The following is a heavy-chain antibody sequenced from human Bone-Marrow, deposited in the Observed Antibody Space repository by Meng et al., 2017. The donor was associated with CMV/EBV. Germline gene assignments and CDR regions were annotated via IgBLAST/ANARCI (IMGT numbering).Heavy chain of an antibody. CDR3: ARLRTTVTGYFDY. CDR2: IYYSGST. Sequence: SETLSLTCTVDGGSVSSGSYYWSWIRQPPGKGLEWIGYIYYSGSTNYNPSLKSRVTISVDTSKNQFSLKLSSVAAADTAVYYCARLRTTVTGYFDYWGQGTLVTVSS. CDR1: GGSVSSGSYY. V-gene: IGHV4-61*01. J-gene: IGHJ4*02. D-gene: IGHD4-11*01.